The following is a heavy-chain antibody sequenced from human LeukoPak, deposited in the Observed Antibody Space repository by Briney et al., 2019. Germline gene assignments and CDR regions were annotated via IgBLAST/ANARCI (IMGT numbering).Heavy chain of an antibody. J-gene: IGHJ6*02. Sequence: GGSLRLSCAASGFTFSSYAMHWVRQAPGKGLEWVSAISGSGGSTYHADSVKGRFTISRDNSKNTLYLQMNSLRAEDTAVYYCAKDPPLTSHYYYGMDVWGQGTTVTVSS. CDR1: GFTFSSYA. V-gene: IGHV3-23*01. CDR3: AKDPPLTSHYYYGMDV. CDR2: ISGSGGST.